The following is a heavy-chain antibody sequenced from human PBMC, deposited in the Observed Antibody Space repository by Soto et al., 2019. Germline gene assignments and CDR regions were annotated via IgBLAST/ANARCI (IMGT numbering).Heavy chain of an antibody. Sequence: GGSLRLSCAASGFTFSSYEMNWVRQAPGKGLEWVSYISGSGSTIYYADSVKGRFTISRDNAKNSLYLQMNSLRAEDTAVYYCARDRVVVVAWGDYYYGMDVWGQGTTVTVYS. V-gene: IGHV3-48*03. D-gene: IGHD2-15*01. CDR3: ARDRVVVVAWGDYYYGMDV. CDR2: ISGSGSTI. J-gene: IGHJ6*02. CDR1: GFTFSSYE.